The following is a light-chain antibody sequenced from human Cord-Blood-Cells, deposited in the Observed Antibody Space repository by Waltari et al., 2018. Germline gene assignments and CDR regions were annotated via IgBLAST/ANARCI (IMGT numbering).Light chain of an antibody. CDR1: QSISSY. J-gene: IGKJ3*01. CDR3: QQSYSTPRFT. Sequence: DIQMPQSPSSLSASVGDSVTITCRASQSISSYLNWYQQKPGKAPKLLIYAASSLQSGVPSRFSGSGSGTDFTLTISSLQPEDFATYYCQQSYSTPRFTFGPGTKVDIK. CDR2: AAS. V-gene: IGKV1-39*01.